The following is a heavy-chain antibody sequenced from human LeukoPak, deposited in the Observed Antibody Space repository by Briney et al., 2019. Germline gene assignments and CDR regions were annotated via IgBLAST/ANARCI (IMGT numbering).Heavy chain of an antibody. V-gene: IGHV4-59*08. Sequence: SETLSLTCSVSGVSISSYYWSWIRQPPGKGLEWIGYIYYNGRTDYTPSLKSRVTISIDTSKNQLSLQLSSVTAADTAVYYCARPRYYAYDAFDIWGQGTMVTVSS. CDR2: IYYNGRT. D-gene: IGHD2/OR15-2a*01. J-gene: IGHJ3*02. CDR3: ARPRYYAYDAFDI. CDR1: GVSISSYY.